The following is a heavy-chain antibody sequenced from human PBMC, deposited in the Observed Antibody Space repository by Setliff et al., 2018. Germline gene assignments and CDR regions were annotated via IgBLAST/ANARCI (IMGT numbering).Heavy chain of an antibody. V-gene: IGHV4-38-2*01. CDR2: IYHSGST. CDR3: ARGGYSYGY. CDR1: GYSISSGYY. J-gene: IGHJ4*01. Sequence: SETLSLTCAVSGYSISSGYYWGWIRQPPGKGLEWIGSIYHSGSTYYNPSLKSRVTMSVDTSKNQFSLKLSSVTAADTAVYYCARGGYSYGYWGHGTLVTVSS. D-gene: IGHD5-18*01.